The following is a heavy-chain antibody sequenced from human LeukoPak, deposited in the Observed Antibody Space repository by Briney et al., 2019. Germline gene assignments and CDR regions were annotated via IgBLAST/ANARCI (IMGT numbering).Heavy chain of an antibody. V-gene: IGHV1-69*05. D-gene: IGHD4-17*01. Sequence: SVKVSCKASGYTFTSYDINWVRQATGQGLEWMGRIIPIFGTANYAQKFQGRVTITTDESTSTAYMELSSLRSEDTAVYYCAMTTVTTLKAPFDYWGQGTLVTVSS. CDR2: IIPIFGTA. CDR3: AMTTVTTLKAPFDY. CDR1: GYTFTSYD. J-gene: IGHJ4*02.